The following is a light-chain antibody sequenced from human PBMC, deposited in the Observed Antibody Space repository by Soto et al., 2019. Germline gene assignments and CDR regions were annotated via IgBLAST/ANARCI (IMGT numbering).Light chain of an antibody. J-gene: IGKJ1*01. CDR3: QLYDKWPPWT. CDR1: HSVGSY. V-gene: IGKV3-15*01. Sequence: VMTQSPATLSVSPGERTTLSCRASHSVGSYLAWNQRKTGQAPRLLIYGASIRATGVPARFSGSGSGPEFTLTIRSRQSEDFGVYFCQLYDKWPPWTFGLGTTVEVK. CDR2: GAS.